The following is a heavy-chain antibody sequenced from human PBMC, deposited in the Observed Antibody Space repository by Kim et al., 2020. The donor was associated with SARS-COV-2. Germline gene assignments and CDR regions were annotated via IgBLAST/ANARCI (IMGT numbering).Heavy chain of an antibody. CDR3: AREGGGRCGLPCCVP. Sequence: GGSLRLSCAASGFTFSSYSMSWVRQAPGKGLEWVSHISSSSSYIYYADSVKGRFTISRDNDKKSQQLQMNRIRAENTAVYYCAREGGGRCGLPCCVPWG. CDR1: GFTFSSYS. CDR2: ISSSSSYI. D-gene: IGHD5-12*01. J-gene: IGHJ5*02. V-gene: IGHV3-21*01.